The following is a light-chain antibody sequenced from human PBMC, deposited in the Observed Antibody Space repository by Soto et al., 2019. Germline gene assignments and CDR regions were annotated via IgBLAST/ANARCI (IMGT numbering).Light chain of an antibody. J-gene: IGLJ1*01. CDR2: DNN. Sequence: QSVLTQPPSVSAAPGQTVTISCSGSSSNIGNNYVSWYQQLPGTAPKLLIYDNNKRPSGIPDRFSGSKSGTSATLGITGLQTGDEADYYCGTWDSSLSAGNYVFGTGTKLTVL. CDR3: GTWDSSLSAGNYV. CDR1: SSNIGNNY. V-gene: IGLV1-51*01.